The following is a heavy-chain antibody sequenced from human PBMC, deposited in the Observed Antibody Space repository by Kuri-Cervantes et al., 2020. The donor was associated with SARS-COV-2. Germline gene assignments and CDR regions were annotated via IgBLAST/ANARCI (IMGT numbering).Heavy chain of an antibody. D-gene: IGHD3-9*01. CDR2: IYYSGST. Sequence: SETLSLTCTVSGGSISSSSYYWGWIRQPPGKGLEWIGSIYYSGSTYYNPSLKSRVTISVDTSKNQFSLKLSSVTAADTAVYYCATPMAPDYDTPRYTQYYYYYGMDVWGQGTMVTVSS. J-gene: IGHJ6*02. V-gene: IGHV4-39*01. CDR3: ATPMAPDYDTPRYTQYYYYYGMDV. CDR1: GGSISSSSYY.